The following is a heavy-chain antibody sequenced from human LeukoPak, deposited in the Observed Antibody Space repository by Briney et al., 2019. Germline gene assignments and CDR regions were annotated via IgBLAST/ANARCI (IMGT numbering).Heavy chain of an antibody. J-gene: IGHJ5*02. CDR3: AREDTAMWRNWFDP. CDR1: GGSISSYY. V-gene: IGHV4-59*01. CDR2: IYYSGST. Sequence: SETLSLTCTVSGGSISSYYWSWIRQPPGKGLEWIGYIYYSGSTNYNPSLKSRVALSVDTSKNQFSLKLSSVTAADTAVYYCAREDTAMWRNWFDPWGQGTLVTVSS. D-gene: IGHD5-18*01.